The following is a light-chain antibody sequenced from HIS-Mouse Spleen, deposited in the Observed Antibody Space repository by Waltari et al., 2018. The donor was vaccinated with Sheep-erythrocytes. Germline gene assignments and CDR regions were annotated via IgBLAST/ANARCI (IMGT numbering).Light chain of an antibody. CDR3: SSYAGSNNWV. CDR2: EVS. CDR1: SSDVGGYNS. V-gene: IGLV2-8*01. Sequence: QSALPQPPSASGSPGQSVTISCTGTSSDVGGYNSVSRYQQHPGKAPKLMIYEVSKRPSGVPDRFSGSKSGNTASLTVSGLQAEDEADYYCSSYAGSNNWVFGGGTKLTVL. J-gene: IGLJ3*02.